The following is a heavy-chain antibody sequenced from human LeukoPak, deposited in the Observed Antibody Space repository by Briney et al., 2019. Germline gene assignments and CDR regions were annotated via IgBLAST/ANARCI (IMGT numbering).Heavy chain of an antibody. Sequence: SETLSLTCTVSGDSINNYHWSWIRQPPGKGLEWIGYIYYSGSTNYNRSLKSRVTLSVDTSKNQFSLKLSSVTAADTAFYYCARREVRGSRFEYWGQGILVTVSS. CDR2: IYYSGST. V-gene: IGHV4-59*08. D-gene: IGHD3-10*01. J-gene: IGHJ4*02. CDR3: ARREVRGSRFEY. CDR1: GDSINNYH.